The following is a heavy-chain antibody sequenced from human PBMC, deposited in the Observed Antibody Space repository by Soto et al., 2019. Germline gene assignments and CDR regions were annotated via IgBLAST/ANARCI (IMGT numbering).Heavy chain of an antibody. CDR3: AKQEGVVPAAVNWFDP. D-gene: IGHD2-2*01. V-gene: IGHV3-23*01. J-gene: IGHJ5*02. CDR2: SSGSGGST. CDR1: GFTCSSYA. Sequence: GGSRRLSCAASGFTCSSYAMSWVRQAPGKGLEWVSASSGSGGSTYYADSVKGRFTISRDNSKNTLYLQMNSLRAEDTAVYYCAKQEGVVPAAVNWFDPWGQGTLVPVSS.